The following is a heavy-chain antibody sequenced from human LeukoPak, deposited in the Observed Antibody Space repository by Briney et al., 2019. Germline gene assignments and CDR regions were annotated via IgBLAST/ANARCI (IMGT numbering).Heavy chain of an antibody. J-gene: IGHJ3*02. Sequence: RPGGSLRLSCEASGFTFSSYAMHWVRQAPGKGLEWVAVISYDGSHKYYADSVKGRFTISGDNSKNTLFLQMNSLRAEDTAVYYCARDLGRFGWQRWGGAFDIWGQGTMVTVSS. CDR2: ISYDGSHK. V-gene: IGHV3-30-3*01. CDR1: GFTFSSYA. CDR3: ARDLGRFGWQRWGGAFDI. D-gene: IGHD7-27*01.